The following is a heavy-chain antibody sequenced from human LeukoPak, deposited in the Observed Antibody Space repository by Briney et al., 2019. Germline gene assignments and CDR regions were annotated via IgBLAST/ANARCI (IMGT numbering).Heavy chain of an antibody. CDR3: ARGWLYSSGIYYSDY. CDR2: IITDGSSI. Sequence: GGSLRLSCAASGFTFSSYWMHWVRQAPGKGLVWVSRIITDGSSISYADSVKGRFTISRDNAKNTVYLQMNSLRAEDTAVYYCARGWLYSSGIYYSDYWGQGTLVTVSS. J-gene: IGHJ4*02. CDR1: GFTFSSYW. D-gene: IGHD6-19*01. V-gene: IGHV3-74*01.